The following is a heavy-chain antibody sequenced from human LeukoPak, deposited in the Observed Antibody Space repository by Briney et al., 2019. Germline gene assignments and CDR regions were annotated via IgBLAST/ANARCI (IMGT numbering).Heavy chain of an antibody. CDR2: MNPNSGNT. V-gene: IGHV1-8*01. D-gene: IGHD1-26*01. Sequence: ASVKVSCKASGYTFTSYGLNWVRQATGQGLEWMGWMNPNSGNTGYAQKFQGRVTMTRNTSISTAYMELSSLRSEDTAVYYCARGRGNSRGELLRGFDYWGQGTLVTVSS. J-gene: IGHJ4*02. CDR3: ARGRGNSRGELLRGFDY. CDR1: GYTFTSYG.